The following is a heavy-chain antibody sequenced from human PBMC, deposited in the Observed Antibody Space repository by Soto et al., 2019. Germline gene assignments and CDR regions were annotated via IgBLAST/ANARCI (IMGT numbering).Heavy chain of an antibody. Sequence: SETLSLTCTVSGGSISSYYWSWIRQPPGKGLEWIGYIYYSGSTNYNPSLKSRVTISVDTSKNQFSLKLNSMTAADTAVYYCARHNYGSGSTYFDDWGQGTLVTVSS. V-gene: IGHV4-59*08. CDR1: GGSISSYY. CDR3: ARHNYGSGSTYFDD. CDR2: IYYSGST. J-gene: IGHJ4*02. D-gene: IGHD3-10*01.